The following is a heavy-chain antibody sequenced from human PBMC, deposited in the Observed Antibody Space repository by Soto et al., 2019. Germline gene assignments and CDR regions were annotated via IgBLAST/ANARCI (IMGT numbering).Heavy chain of an antibody. Sequence: GASVKVSSKASGGTFSSYSISWVRQAPGQGLEWMGGIIPIFGTANYAQKFQGRVTITADESTSTAYMELSSLRSEDTAVYYCAGEGCSSSWYPVSWFDTWGHGSLVTVSS. CDR2: IIPIFGTA. V-gene: IGHV1-69*13. CDR3: AGEGCSSSWYPVSWFDT. D-gene: IGHD6-13*01. J-gene: IGHJ5*01. CDR1: GGTFSSYS.